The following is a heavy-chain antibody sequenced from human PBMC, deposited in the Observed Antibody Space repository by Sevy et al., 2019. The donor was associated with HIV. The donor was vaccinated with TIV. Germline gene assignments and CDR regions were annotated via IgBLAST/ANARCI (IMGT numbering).Heavy chain of an antibody. CDR1: GFTFSSYA. V-gene: IGHV3-23*01. J-gene: IGHJ4*02. CDR3: AKARLGDFFDY. D-gene: IGHD4-17*01. CDR2: ISGSGGSGDKT. Sequence: GGSLRLSCAASGFTFSSYAMNWVRQAPGKGLEWVSGISGSGGSGDKTNYADSVKGRFTISRDDSKNSLYLQLNSLRAEDTAIYFCAKARLGDFFDYWGQGTLVTVSS.